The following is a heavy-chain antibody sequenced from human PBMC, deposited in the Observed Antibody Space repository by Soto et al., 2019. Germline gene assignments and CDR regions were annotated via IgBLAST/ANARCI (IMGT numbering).Heavy chain of an antibody. Sequence: PSETLSLTCAVYGGSFSGYYWSWIRQPPGKGLEWIGEINHSGSTNYNPSLKSRVTISVDTSKNQFSLKLSSVTAADTAVYYCARGGSVVITTLGFYYYDGMDVWGQGTTVTVS. D-gene: IGHD3-22*01. CDR3: ARGGSVVITTLGFYYYDGMDV. CDR2: INHSGST. J-gene: IGHJ6*02. V-gene: IGHV4-34*01. CDR1: GGSFSGYY.